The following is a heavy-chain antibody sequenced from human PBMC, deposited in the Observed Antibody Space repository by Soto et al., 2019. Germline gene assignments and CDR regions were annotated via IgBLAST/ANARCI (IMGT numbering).Heavy chain of an antibody. V-gene: IGHV3-66*01. CDR3: ARERAYDFWSDYYYMDV. D-gene: IGHD3-3*01. CDR1: GFTVSSNY. CDR2: IYSGGST. J-gene: IGHJ6*03. Sequence: HPGGSLRLSCAASGFTVSSNYMSWVRQAPGKGLEWVSVIYSGGSTYYADSVKGRFTISRDNSKNTLYLQMNSLRAEDTAVYYCARERAYDFWSDYYYMDVWGKGTTVTVSS.